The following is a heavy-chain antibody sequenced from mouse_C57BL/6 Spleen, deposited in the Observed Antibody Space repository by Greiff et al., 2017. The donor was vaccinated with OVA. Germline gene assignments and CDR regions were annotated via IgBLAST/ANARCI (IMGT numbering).Heavy chain of an antibody. V-gene: IGHV1-18*01. CDR3: ARIPYYYGSSYAMDY. Sequence: VQLQQSGPELVKPGASVKIPCKASGYTFTDYNMDWVKQSHGKSLEWIGDINPNNGGTIYNQKFKGKATLTVDKSSSTAYMELRSLTSEDTAVYYCARIPYYYGSSYAMDYWGQGTSVTVSS. CDR2: INPNNGGT. CDR1: GYTFTDYN. J-gene: IGHJ4*01. D-gene: IGHD1-1*01.